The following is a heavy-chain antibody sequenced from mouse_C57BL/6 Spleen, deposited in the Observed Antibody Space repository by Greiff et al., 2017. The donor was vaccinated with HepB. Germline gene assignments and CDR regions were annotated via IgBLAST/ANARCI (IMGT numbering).Heavy chain of an antibody. Sequence: VQLQQSGAELVKPGASVKISCKASGYAFSSYWMNWVKQRPGKGLEWIGQIYPGDGDTNYIGKFKGKATLTANKSSSTAYMQLSSLTSEDSAVYFWAGGGNGEAWFAYWGQGTLVAVSA. CDR1: GYAFSSYW. CDR3: AGGGNGEAWFAY. J-gene: IGHJ3*01. D-gene: IGHD2-1*01. V-gene: IGHV1-80*01. CDR2: IYPGDGDT.